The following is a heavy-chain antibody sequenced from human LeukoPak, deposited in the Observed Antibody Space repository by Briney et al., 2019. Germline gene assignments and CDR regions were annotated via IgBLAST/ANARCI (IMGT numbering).Heavy chain of an antibody. J-gene: IGHJ5*02. Sequence: RGSPRLSCAASGFTFSSDIMNSVPHGPGEGLEVVSSMRSSSSYIYYAAAVKGRFTISRDNAKNSLYLQMNSLRAEDTAVYYCARDRGMGSWGQGTLVTVSS. D-gene: IGHD3-10*01. V-gene: IGHV3-21*01. CDR2: MRSSSSYI. CDR1: GFTFSSDI. CDR3: ARDRGMGS.